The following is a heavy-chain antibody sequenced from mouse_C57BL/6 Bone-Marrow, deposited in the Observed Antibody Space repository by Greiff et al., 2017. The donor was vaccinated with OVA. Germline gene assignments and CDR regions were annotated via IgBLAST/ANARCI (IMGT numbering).Heavy chain of an antibody. Sequence: EVKLVESGGGLVKPGGSLKLSCAASGFTFSDYGMHWVRQAPEQGLEWVAYISSGSSTIYYADTVKGRFTIPRDNAYNTLFLQMTRLRSEDTAMYYCARVLLWLRAYYYAMDYWGQGTSVTVSS. CDR2: ISSGSSTI. V-gene: IGHV5-17*01. J-gene: IGHJ4*01. D-gene: IGHD2-2*01. CDR1: GFTFSDYG. CDR3: ARVLLWLRAYYYAMDY.